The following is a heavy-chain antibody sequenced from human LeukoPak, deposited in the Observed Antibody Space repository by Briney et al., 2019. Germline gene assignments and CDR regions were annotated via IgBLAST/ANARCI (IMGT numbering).Heavy chain of an antibody. CDR3: ASGRWLQNYYYYYMDV. CDR2: IIPIFGTA. CDR1: GGTFSSYA. D-gene: IGHD5-24*01. Sequence: ASVKVSCKASGGTFSSYAISWVRQAPGQGLEWMGGIIPIFGTANYAQKFQGRVTITTDESTSTAYMELSSLRSEDTAVYYCASGRWLQNYYYYYMDVWGKGATVTVSS. V-gene: IGHV1-69*05. J-gene: IGHJ6*03.